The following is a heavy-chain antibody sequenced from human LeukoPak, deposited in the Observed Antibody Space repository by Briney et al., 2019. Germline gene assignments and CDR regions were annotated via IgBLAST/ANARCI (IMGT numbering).Heavy chain of an antibody. Sequence: PGGSLRLSCAASGFTFSSYAMSWVRQAPGKGLEWVSAISGSGGSTYYADSVKGRFTISRDNSKNTLYLQMNSLRAEDTAVYYCAKVRKDYDSSGYYLEYFQHWGQGTLVTVSS. V-gene: IGHV3-23*01. D-gene: IGHD3-22*01. CDR1: GFTFSSYA. CDR3: AKVRKDYDSSGYYLEYFQH. CDR2: ISGSGGST. J-gene: IGHJ1*01.